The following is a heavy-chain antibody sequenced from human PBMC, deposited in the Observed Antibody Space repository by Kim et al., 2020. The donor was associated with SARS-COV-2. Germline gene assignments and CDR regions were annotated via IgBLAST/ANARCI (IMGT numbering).Heavy chain of an antibody. CDR2: ISYDGSNK. CDR1: GFTFSSYG. D-gene: IGHD3-10*01. J-gene: IGHJ4*02. V-gene: IGHV3-30*18. CDR3: AKPGQPQYYYGSGRYFDY. Sequence: GGSLRLSCAASGFTFSSYGMHWVRQAPGKGLEWVAVISYDGSNKYYADSVKGRFTISRDNSKNTLYLQMNSLRAEDTAVYCCAKPGQPQYYYGSGRYFDYWGQGTLVTVSS.